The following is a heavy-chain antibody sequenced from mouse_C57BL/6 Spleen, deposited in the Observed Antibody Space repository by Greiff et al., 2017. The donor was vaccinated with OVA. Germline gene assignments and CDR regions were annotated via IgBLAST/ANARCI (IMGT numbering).Heavy chain of an antibody. CDR3: ARSSDGYLYYYAMDY. CDR2: IDPSDSYT. D-gene: IGHD2-3*01. J-gene: IGHJ4*01. V-gene: IGHV1-50*01. Sequence: VQLQQPGAELVKPGASVKLSCKASGYTFTSYWMQWVKQRPGQGLEWIGEIDPSDSYTNYNQKFKGKATLTVDTSSSTAYMQLSSLTSEDSAVYYCARSSDGYLYYYAMDYWGKGTSVTVSS. CDR1: GYTFTSYW.